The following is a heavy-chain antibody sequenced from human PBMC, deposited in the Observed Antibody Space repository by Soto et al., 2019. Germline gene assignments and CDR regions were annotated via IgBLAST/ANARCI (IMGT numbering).Heavy chain of an antibody. V-gene: IGHV4-31*03. CDR1: GGSISSGGYY. CDR3: ARAVESEGYDFWSGYYTLDY. J-gene: IGHJ4*02. CDR2: IYYSGST. Sequence: QVQLQESGPGLVKPSQTLSLTCTVSGGSISSGGYYWSWIRQHPGKGLEWIGYIYYSGSTYYNPSLKSRVTISVDTSKNQFSLKLSSVTAADTAVYYCARAVESEGYDFWSGYYTLDYWGQGTLVTVSS. D-gene: IGHD3-3*01.